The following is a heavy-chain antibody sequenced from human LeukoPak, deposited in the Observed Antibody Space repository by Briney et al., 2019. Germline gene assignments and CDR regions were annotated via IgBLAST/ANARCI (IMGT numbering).Heavy chain of an antibody. CDR2: IYYSGST. CDR1: GGSISSGGYS. J-gene: IGHJ4*02. V-gene: IGHV4-30-4*07. CDR3: ARDGIGSSTPFDY. D-gene: IGHD6-6*01. Sequence: SETLSLTCAVSGGSISSGGYSWSWIRQPPGKGLEWIGYIYYSGSTYYNPSLKSRVTISVDTSKNQFSLKLSSVTAADTAVYYCARDGIGSSTPFDYWGQGTLVTVSS.